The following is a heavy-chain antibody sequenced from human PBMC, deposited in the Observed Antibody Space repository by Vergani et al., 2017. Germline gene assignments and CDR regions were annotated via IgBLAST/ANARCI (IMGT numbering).Heavy chain of an antibody. Sequence: VQLVESGGGLVKPGGSLRLSCAVSGFIFSDYYMSWIRQAPGKGLEWISYIGHSGSPIFYADSVKGRFTISRDNAKNSLYLQMNGLRVEDTAMYFCVRVQSVSGTYGGIDFWGLGTLVTVSS. CDR1: GFIFSDYY. D-gene: IGHD6-19*01. CDR2: IGHSGSPI. V-gene: IGHV3-11*04. CDR3: VRVQSVSGTYGGIDF. J-gene: IGHJ4*02.